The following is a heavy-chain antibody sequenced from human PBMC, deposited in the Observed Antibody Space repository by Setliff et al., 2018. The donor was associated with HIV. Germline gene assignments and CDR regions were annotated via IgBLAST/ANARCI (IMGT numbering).Heavy chain of an antibody. Sequence: SETLSLTCSVSGGTISNNNYHWGWIRQPPGEGLEWIGYIYSTGSTNYNPSLQSRVSISMDASKNKFSLKVTSVTSADTAVYYCAKGACFYGDYTFDYWGQGNLVTVSS. CDR3: AKGACFYGDYTFDY. CDR1: GGTISNNNYH. J-gene: IGHJ4*02. V-gene: IGHV4-61*05. D-gene: IGHD4-17*01. CDR2: IYSTGST.